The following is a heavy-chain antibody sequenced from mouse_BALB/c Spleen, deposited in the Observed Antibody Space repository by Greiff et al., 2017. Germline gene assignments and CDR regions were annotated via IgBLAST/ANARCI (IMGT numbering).Heavy chain of an antibody. D-gene: IGHD3-3*01. CDR3: AGTADY. J-gene: IGHJ2*01. CDR1: GFNIKDTY. V-gene: IGHV14-3*02. Sequence: EVQRVESGAELVKPGASVKLSCTASGFNIKDTYMHWVKQRPEQGLEWIGRIDPANGNTKYDPKFQGKATITADTSSNTAYLQLSSLTSEDTAVYYCAGTADYWGQGTTLTVSS. CDR2: IDPANGNT.